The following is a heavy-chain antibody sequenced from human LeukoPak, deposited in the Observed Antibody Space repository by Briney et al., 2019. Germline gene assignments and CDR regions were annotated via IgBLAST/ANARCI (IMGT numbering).Heavy chain of an antibody. CDR2: ISSDSRTT. V-gene: IGHV3-48*04. D-gene: IGHD6-13*01. CDR3: LGSNIAAV. J-gene: IGHJ4*02. CDR1: GFAFSTYS. Sequence: GGSLRLSCAASGFAFSTYSMDWVRQAPGKGQELVSYISSDSRTTYYADSVRGRFTISRDNAKNSLYLQMNSLRAEDTADYYCLGSNIAAVWGQGTLVTVSS.